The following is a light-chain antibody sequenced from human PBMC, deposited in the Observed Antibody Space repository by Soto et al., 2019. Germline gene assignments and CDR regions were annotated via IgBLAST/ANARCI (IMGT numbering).Light chain of an antibody. J-gene: IGLJ1*01. CDR1: SSNIGADYD. Sequence: QAVVTQPPSVSGAPGQRVTISCTGSSSNIGADYDVHWYQHLPGTAPKLLIYGNTVRPSGVPDRFSGSKSGTSASLAIIGLQAEDEADYYCQSYGSSLGSLYVFGTGTKLTVL. CDR2: GNT. V-gene: IGLV1-40*01. CDR3: QSYGSSLGSLYV.